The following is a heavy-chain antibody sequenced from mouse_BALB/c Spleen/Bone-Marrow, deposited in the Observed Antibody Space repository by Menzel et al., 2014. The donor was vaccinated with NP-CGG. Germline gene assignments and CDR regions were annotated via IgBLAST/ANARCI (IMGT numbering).Heavy chain of an antibody. J-gene: IGHJ3*01. V-gene: IGHV1-4*02. CDR1: GYTFTSYT. Sequence: VQLQQPGAELARPGASVKMSCKASGYTFTSYTIQWVKRRPGQGLEWVGYIVPSSGYTDYNQNFKDKTTLTADKSSSTAYMQLSGLTSADSAVYYCAREARTGAWFAYWGQGTLVTVSA. D-gene: IGHD4-1*01. CDR2: IVPSSGYT. CDR3: AREARTGAWFAY.